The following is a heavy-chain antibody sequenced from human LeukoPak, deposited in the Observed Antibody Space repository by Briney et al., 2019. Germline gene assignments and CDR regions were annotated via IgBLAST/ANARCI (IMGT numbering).Heavy chain of an antibody. D-gene: IGHD5-12*01. J-gene: IGHJ4*02. Sequence: SETLSLTCAVYGGSFSGYYWGWLRQPPGKGLEGIGEINHSGSTNYNPFLKSLVTISVDTSKNQFSLKLSSVPAANTAVCYCARGFKSLWLRLGGNFDYWGQETLVSVLS. CDR3: ARGFKSLWLRLGGNFDY. V-gene: IGHV4-34*01. CDR1: GGSFSGYY. CDR2: INHSGST.